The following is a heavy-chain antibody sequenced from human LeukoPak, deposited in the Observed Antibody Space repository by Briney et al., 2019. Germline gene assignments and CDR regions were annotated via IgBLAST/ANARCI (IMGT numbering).Heavy chain of an antibody. J-gene: IGHJ6*03. V-gene: IGHV1-3*03. CDR3: AKEGYSRGYYSYYYMDV. CDR2: INAGNGNT. CDR1: GYTFTSYA. Sequence: ASVKVSCKASGYTFTSYAMHWVRQAPGQRLEWMGWINAGNGNTKYSQEFQGRVTITRDTSASTAYMELSSLRSEDTAVYYCAKEGYSRGYYSYYYMDVWGKGTTVTVSS. D-gene: IGHD6-13*01.